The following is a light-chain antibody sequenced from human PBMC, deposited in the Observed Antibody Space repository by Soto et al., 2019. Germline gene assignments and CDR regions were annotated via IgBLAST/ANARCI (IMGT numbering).Light chain of an antibody. V-gene: IGKV3D-20*02. J-gene: IGKJ5*01. CDR2: GAS. CDR1: QSVSRNY. Sequence: IMLSQSPGTLSFSPGERATLSCRASQSVSRNYLAWYQRKPGQAPRLLNYGASSRAAGIPGRSSGSGAGTDFTLTSSRLEPEDSAVYYCQHRSNWLGFGQGTRLEI. CDR3: QHRSNWLG.